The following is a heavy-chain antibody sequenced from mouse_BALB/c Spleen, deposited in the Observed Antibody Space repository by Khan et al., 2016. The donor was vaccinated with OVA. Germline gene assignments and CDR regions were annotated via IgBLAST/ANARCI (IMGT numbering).Heavy chain of an antibody. CDR1: GFTFSSYS. CDR3: ADHLTGSCAY. J-gene: IGHJ3*01. D-gene: IGHD4-1*01. Sequence: EVELVESGGDLVKPGGSLKLSCAASGFTFSSYSMSWVRQTPDQRLEWVASISRGGDYTNYPDSVQGRFTISIDNAKNTLYLQISNLKSEDTAMYYCADHLTGSCAYWGQGTLVTVSA. V-gene: IGHV5-6*01. CDR2: ISRGGDYT.